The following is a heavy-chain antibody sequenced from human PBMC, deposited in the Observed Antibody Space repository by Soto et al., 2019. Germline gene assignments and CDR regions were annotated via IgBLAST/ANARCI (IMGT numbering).Heavy chain of an antibody. V-gene: IGHV1-8*01. J-gene: IGHJ6*02. CDR1: GYTYTSYD. D-gene: IGHD3-3*01. CDR2: MNPNSGNT. Sequence: GASVKVSCKASGYTYTSYDINWVRQATGQGLEWMGWMNPNSGNTGYAQKFQGRVTMTRNTSISTAYMELSSLRSEDTAVYYCARVLTIFGVVIIGNYYYYGMDVWGQGTTVTVSS. CDR3: ARVLTIFGVVIIGNYYYYGMDV.